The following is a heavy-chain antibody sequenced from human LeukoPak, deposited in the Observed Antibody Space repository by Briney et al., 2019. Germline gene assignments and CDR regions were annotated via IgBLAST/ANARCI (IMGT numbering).Heavy chain of an antibody. J-gene: IGHJ3*02. CDR3: AREGLLTIGGRYCYGGAFDI. Sequence: PGGSLRLSCAASGFTFSSYTMNWVRQAPGKGLEWMSSISGSSGYIYYADSVKGRFTISRDNAENSMYLQMNSLSAEDTAVYYCAREGLLTIGGRYCYGGAFDIWGQGTMVSVSS. V-gene: IGHV3-21*01. D-gene: IGHD3-22*01. CDR2: ISGSSGYI. CDR1: GFTFSSYT.